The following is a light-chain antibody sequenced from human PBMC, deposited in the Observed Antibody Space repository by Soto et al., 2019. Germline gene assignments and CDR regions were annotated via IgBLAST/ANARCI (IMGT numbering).Light chain of an antibody. CDR2: GAS. J-gene: IGKJ2*01. V-gene: IGKV3-15*01. CDR1: QNIITN. CDR3: QQYHNWPPKYT. Sequence: EMMMTQSPATLSVSRGDRATLSCRASQNIITNLAWYQLKPGQAPRLLIYGASTRATGVPARFSGSGSGTELTLTISSLQSEDFAVYYCQQYHNWPPKYTLGQGTKLEIK.